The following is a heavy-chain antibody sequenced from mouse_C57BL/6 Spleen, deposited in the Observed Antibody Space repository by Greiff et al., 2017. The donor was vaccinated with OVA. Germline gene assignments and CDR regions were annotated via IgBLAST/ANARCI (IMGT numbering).Heavy chain of an antibody. CDR2: IYPGDGDT. J-gene: IGHJ4*01. Sequence: VQLQQSGAELVKPGASVKISCKASGYAFSSYWMNWVKQRPGKGLEWIGQIYPGDGDTNYYGKFKGKATLTADKSSSTAYMQLSSLTSEDSAVYFCARTAYGSSPPYAMDYWGQGTSVTVSS. V-gene: IGHV1-80*01. D-gene: IGHD1-1*01. CDR3: ARTAYGSSPPYAMDY. CDR1: GYAFSSYW.